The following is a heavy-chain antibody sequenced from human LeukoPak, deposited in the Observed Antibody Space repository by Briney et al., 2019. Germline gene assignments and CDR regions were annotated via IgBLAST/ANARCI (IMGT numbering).Heavy chain of an antibody. CDR3: SRASSWYSAFDI. Sequence: SETLSLTCAVYGGSFSGYYWSWIRQPPGKGLEWIGEINHSGSTNYNPSLKSRVTISVDTSKNQFSLKLSSVTAADTAVYYCSRASSWYSAFDIWGQGTMVTVSS. J-gene: IGHJ3*02. V-gene: IGHV4-34*01. CDR1: GGSFSGYY. CDR2: INHSGST. D-gene: IGHD6-13*01.